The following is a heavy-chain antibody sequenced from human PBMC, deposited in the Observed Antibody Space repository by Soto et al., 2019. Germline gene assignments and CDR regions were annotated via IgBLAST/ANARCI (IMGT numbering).Heavy chain of an antibody. D-gene: IGHD6-19*01. CDR1: GGSISSGGYS. V-gene: IGHV4-30-2*01. J-gene: IGHJ4*02. Sequence: QLQLQESGSGLVKPSQTLSLTCAVSGGSISSGGYSWNWIRQPPGKGLEWIGYIYDSGNTNFNPSLRSRVSISADRSKNHFSMNLTSVTAADTAVYYCARGYASGLPGYWGKGILVTVSS. CDR3: ARGYASGLPGY. CDR2: IYDSGNT.